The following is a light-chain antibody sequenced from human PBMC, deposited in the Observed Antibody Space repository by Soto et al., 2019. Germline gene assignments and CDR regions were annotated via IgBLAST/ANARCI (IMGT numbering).Light chain of an antibody. V-gene: IGLV2-14*01. Sequence: QSALTQPASVSGSPGQSITISCTGTSSDIGDNNFVSWYQQHPGKAPKLIIFEVTARPSGVSNRFSGSKSGNAASLTISWLQAEDEADYYCSSYTTSSTYVFGTGTKVTVL. CDR3: SSYTTSSTYV. J-gene: IGLJ1*01. CDR2: EVT. CDR1: SSDIGDNNF.